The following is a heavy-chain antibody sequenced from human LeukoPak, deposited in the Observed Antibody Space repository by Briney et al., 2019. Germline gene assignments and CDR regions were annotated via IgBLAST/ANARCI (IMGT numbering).Heavy chain of an antibody. CDR1: GGSISSYY. V-gene: IGHV4-59*01. Sequence: AETLSLTCTVSGGSISSYYWSWIRQPPGKGLEWIGYISYSGSTNYNPSLKSRVTISVDTSKHQFSLKLSAVTAADTAVYYCARGPHKFDYWGQGSLVTVSS. J-gene: IGHJ4*02. CDR3: ARGPHKFDY. CDR2: ISYSGST.